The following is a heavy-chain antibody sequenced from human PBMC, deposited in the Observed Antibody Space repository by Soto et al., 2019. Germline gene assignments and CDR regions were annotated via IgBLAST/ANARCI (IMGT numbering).Heavy chain of an antibody. CDR1: GFTFGIYA. Sequence: EVQLLESGGGLVQPGGSLRLSCAASGFTFGIYAMSWVRQAPGKGLEWVSGISGSGGSTYYADSVKGRFTISRDNSKNTLYLQMNSLRAEDTAIYYCATDLPGGEDYHYGKDVWGQGTTVTVSS. CDR2: ISGSGGST. D-gene: IGHD2-21*01. J-gene: IGHJ6*02. CDR3: ATDLPGGEDYHYGKDV. V-gene: IGHV3-23*01.